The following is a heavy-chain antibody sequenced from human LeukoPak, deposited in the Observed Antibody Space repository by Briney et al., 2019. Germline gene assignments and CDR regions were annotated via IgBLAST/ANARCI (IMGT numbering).Heavy chain of an antibody. Sequence: SGGSLRLSCAASGFTVSSNYMSWVRQAPGKGLEWVSVIYSGGSTYYADSVKGRFTISRDNSKNTLYLQMNSLRAEDTAVYYCAREHPLLCYFDYWGQGTLVTVSS. J-gene: IGHJ4*02. CDR3: AREHPLLCYFDY. V-gene: IGHV3-53*01. CDR2: IYSGGST. CDR1: GFTVSSNY. D-gene: IGHD2-8*02.